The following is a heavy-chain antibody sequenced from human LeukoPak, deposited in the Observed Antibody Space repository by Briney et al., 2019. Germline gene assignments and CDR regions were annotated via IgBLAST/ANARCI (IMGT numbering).Heavy chain of an antibody. J-gene: IGHJ3*02. CDR1: GYTFTGYY. CDR3: ARDTYSGSDDAFDI. Sequence: ASVKVSCKASGYTFTGYYMHWVRQAPGQGLEWMGWINPNSGGTNYAQKFQGRVTMTRDTSISTDYMELSRLRSEDTAVYYCARDTYSGSDDAFDIWGQGTMVTVSS. D-gene: IGHD1-26*01. CDR2: INPNSGGT. V-gene: IGHV1-2*02.